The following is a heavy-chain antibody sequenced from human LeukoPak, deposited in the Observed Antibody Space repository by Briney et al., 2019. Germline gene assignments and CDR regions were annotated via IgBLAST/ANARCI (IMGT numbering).Heavy chain of an antibody. Sequence: KSSETLSLTCTASGGSISSGGYYWSWIRQPPGKGLEWIGYIYYSGTAYYNPSLKSRITISVDTSKNQFSLKLSSLTAADTAVYYCARDRIKVGYNYGMEIDYWGQGTLVTVSS. CDR2: IYYSGTA. D-gene: IGHD5-18*01. CDR1: GGSISSGGYY. V-gene: IGHV4-30-4*08. CDR3: ARDRIKVGYNYGMEIDY. J-gene: IGHJ4*02.